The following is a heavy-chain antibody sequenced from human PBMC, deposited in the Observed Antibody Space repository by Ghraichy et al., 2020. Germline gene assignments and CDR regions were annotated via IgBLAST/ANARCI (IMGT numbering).Heavy chain of an antibody. CDR2: IRGSGSST. Sequence: GGSLRLSCAASGSTFSSYAMSWVRQAPGKGLEWVSAIRGSGSSTYYTDSVKGRFTISRDNSKNTLYLQMNSLRAEDTAVYYCAKDRDYSDSSGYYFNAFDIWGQGTMVTVSS. CDR1: GSTFSSYA. V-gene: IGHV3-23*01. CDR3: AKDRDYSDSSGYYFNAFDI. J-gene: IGHJ3*02. D-gene: IGHD3-22*01.